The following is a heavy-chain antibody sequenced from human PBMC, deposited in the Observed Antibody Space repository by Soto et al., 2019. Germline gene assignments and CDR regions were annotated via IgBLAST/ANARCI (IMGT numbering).Heavy chain of an antibody. D-gene: IGHD2-2*01. Sequence: QVPLVQSGAEVKKPGASVKVSCKASGYTFTSYAMHWVRQAPGQRLEWMGWINAGNGNTKYSQKFQGRVTITRDTSGSTAYMELSSLRSEDTAVYYCAIRLGYCSSTSCLPQPDYWGQGTLVTVSS. CDR1: GYTFTSYA. V-gene: IGHV1-3*01. CDR2: INAGNGNT. J-gene: IGHJ4*02. CDR3: AIRLGYCSSTSCLPQPDY.